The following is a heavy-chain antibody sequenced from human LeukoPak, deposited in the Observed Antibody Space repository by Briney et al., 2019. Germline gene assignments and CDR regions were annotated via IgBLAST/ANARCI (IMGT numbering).Heavy chain of an antibody. CDR3: ARDGAIGGYDFDC. Sequence: PGGSLRLSCAASGFTFSSHTMNWVRQAPGKGLEWVSSISSSSTYIYYADSMKGRFTISRDNAKNSLYLQMNSLRAEDTAVYYCARDGAIGGYDFDCWGQGTLVTVSS. V-gene: IGHV3-21*01. D-gene: IGHD1-26*01. CDR2: ISSSSTYI. CDR1: GFTFSSHT. J-gene: IGHJ4*02.